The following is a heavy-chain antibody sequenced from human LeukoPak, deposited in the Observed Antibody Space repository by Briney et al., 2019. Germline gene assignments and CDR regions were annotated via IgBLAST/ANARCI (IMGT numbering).Heavy chain of an antibody. J-gene: IGHJ5*02. D-gene: IGHD2-15*01. CDR2: IYTSGST. Sequence: SETLSLTCTVSGGSISSDNYYWSWIRQPAGTGLEWIGRIYTSGSTNYNPSLKSRVTISVDTSKNQFSLKLSSVTAADTAVYYCARATDSIVHWFDPWGQGTLVTVSS. CDR3: ARATDSIVHWFDP. V-gene: IGHV4-61*02. CDR1: GGSISSDNYY.